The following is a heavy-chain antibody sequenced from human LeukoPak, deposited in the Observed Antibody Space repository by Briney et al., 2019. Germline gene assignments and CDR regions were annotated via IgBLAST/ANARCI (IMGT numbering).Heavy chain of an antibody. CDR2: IYYSGST. J-gene: IGHJ3*02. Sequence: SETLSLTCTVSDGSISSSSYYWGWIRQPPGKGLEWIGSIYYSGSTYYNPSLKSRVTISVDTSKNQFSLKVSSVTAADTAVYYCARRELLSTPDAFDIWGQGTMVTVSS. V-gene: IGHV4-39*01. CDR3: ARRELLSTPDAFDI. D-gene: IGHD3-10*01. CDR1: DGSISSSSYY.